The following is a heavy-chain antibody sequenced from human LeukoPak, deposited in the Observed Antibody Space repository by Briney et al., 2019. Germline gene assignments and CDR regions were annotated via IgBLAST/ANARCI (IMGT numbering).Heavy chain of an antibody. CDR2: INPHSGGT. D-gene: IGHD3-10*01. CDR1: GYTFIAYY. J-gene: IGHJ6*03. Sequence: GASVKVSCKTSGYTFIAYYMHWVRQAPGLGLEWMGWINPHSGGTNYAQKFQGRVTMTRDTSISTAYMELNRLRSDDTAVYYCAKVGGSGSPLGGGYYFYMDVWGKGTTVTISS. V-gene: IGHV1-2*02. CDR3: AKVGGSGSPLGGGYYFYMDV.